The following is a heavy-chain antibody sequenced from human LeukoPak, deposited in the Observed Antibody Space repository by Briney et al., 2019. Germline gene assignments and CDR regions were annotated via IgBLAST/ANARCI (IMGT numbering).Heavy chain of an antibody. CDR2: IYPGDSDT. CDR1: GYSFTNYW. Sequence: GESLKISCKGSGYSFTNYWIAWVRQMPGKGLEWMGVIYPGDSDTRYNPSFQGQVTISADKSISTAYLQWSSLTASDTAMYCCARQGISSSWYYDYWGQGTLVTVSS. V-gene: IGHV5-51*01. CDR3: ARQGISSSWYYDY. D-gene: IGHD6-13*01. J-gene: IGHJ4*02.